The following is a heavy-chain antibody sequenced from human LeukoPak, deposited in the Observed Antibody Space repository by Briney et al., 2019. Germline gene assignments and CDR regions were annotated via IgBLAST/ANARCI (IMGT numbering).Heavy chain of an antibody. D-gene: IGHD3-10*01. J-gene: IGHJ4*02. Sequence: GASVKVSCKASGYTFTGYYMHWVRQAPGQGVEWMGWINPNSGGTNYAQKFQGRVTMTRDTSISTAYMELSRLRSDDTAVYYCARDPKLLWFGELLSPYFDYWGQGTLVTVSS. CDR2: INPNSGGT. CDR3: ARDPKLLWFGELLSPYFDY. CDR1: GYTFTGYY. V-gene: IGHV1-2*02.